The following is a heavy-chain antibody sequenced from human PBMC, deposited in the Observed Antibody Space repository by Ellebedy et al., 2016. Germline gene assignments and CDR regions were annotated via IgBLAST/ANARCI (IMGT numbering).Heavy chain of an antibody. Sequence: GESLKISCVASGFTFSDYSFNVVRPAPGKGLEWVSYINAHFVTKYADSVKGRFTMSRDNAKNSVYLQMNSLGAGDTAVYYCARSVEYYFDLWGRGTLVAVS. J-gene: IGHJ2*01. CDR1: GFTFSDYS. D-gene: IGHD2/OR15-2a*01. V-gene: IGHV3-48*04. CDR2: INAHFVT. CDR3: ARSVEYYFDL.